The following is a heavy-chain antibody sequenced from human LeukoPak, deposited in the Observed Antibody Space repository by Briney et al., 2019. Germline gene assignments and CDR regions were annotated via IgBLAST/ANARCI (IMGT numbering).Heavy chain of an antibody. CDR2: IYSGGST. CDR1: GFTVSSNY. Sequence: PGESLRLSCAASGFTVSSNYMSWVRQAPGKGLEWVSVIYSGGSTYYADSVKGRFTISRDNSKNTLYLQMNSLRAKDTAVYYCARWDMERRWGQGTLVTVSS. J-gene: IGHJ4*02. V-gene: IGHV3-66*01. D-gene: IGHD2-15*01. CDR3: ARWDMERR.